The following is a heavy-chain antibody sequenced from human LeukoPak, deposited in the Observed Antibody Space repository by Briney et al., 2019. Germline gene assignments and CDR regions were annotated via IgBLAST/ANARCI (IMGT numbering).Heavy chain of an antibody. CDR3: ARGVVVPAATLYYFDY. Sequence: SETLSLTCAVSGYSISSGYYWGWIRQPPGKGLEWIGSIYHSGSTYYNPSLKSRVTISVDTSKNQLSLKLSSVTAADTAVYYCARGVVVPAATLYYFDYWGQGTLVTVSS. CDR2: IYHSGST. CDR1: GYSISSGYY. V-gene: IGHV4-38-2*01. D-gene: IGHD2-2*01. J-gene: IGHJ4*02.